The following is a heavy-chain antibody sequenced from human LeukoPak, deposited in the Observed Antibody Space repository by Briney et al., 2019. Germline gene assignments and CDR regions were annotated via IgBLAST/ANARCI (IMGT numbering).Heavy chain of an antibody. CDR2: IIPILGTA. CDR1: GGTFSSYA. CDR3: AGTTYYYGSGSYSGDY. D-gene: IGHD3-10*01. V-gene: IGHV1-69*13. Sequence: ASVKVSCKASGGTFSSYAISWLRQAAGQGLEWMGGIIPILGTANYAQKFQGRVTITADESTSTAYMELSSLRSEDTAVYYCAGTTYYYGSGSYSGDYWGQGTLVTVSS. J-gene: IGHJ4*02.